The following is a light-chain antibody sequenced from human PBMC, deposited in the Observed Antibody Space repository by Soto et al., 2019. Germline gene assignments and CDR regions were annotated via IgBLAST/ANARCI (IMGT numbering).Light chain of an antibody. Sequence: QSVLTQPPSASGTPGQRVTISCSGSSSNIGINNVYWYKQLPGTAPKLLIYMTSRRPSGVTDRFSASKSGTSATLAISGLRSDDEADYYCTAWDDSLSGPVFGGGTTLTVL. V-gene: IGLV1-47*01. CDR1: SSNIGINN. J-gene: IGLJ2*01. CDR2: MTS. CDR3: TAWDDSLSGPV.